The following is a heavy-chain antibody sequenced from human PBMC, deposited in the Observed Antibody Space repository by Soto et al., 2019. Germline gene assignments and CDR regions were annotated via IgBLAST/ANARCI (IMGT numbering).Heavy chain of an antibody. CDR2: IIPIFGTA. V-gene: IGHV1-69*06. CDR3: AGCLGSGGSCYYYYGMDV. Sequence: AASVKVSCKASGGTFSSYAISWVRQAPGQGLEWMGGIIPIFGTANYAQKFQGRVTITADKSTSTAYMELSSLRSEDTAVYYCAGCLGSGGSCYYYYGMDVWGQGTTVTVSS. CDR1: GGTFSSYA. D-gene: IGHD2-15*01. J-gene: IGHJ6*02.